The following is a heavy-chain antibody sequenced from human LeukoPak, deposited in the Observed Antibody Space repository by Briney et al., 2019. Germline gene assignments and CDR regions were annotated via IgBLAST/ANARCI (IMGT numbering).Heavy chain of an antibody. D-gene: IGHD1-26*01. CDR3: AKYGPQDSGSSHFDY. J-gene: IGHJ4*02. V-gene: IGHV3-23*01. CDR1: GFTFSSYA. CDR2: IRDSGSST. Sequence: GGALRLSCAASGFTFSSYAMSWVRQAPGKGLEWVSAIRDSGSSTHYADSVKGRFTTSRDNSKNTLFLQMNSLRAEDTAIYYCAKYGPQDSGSSHFDYWGEGALVTVSS.